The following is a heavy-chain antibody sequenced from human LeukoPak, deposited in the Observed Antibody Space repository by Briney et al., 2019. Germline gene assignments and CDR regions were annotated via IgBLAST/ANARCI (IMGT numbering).Heavy chain of an antibody. CDR2: ISSSSSYI. J-gene: IGHJ6*02. Sequence: GGSLRLSCAASGFTFSSYSMNWVRQAPGKGLEWVSSISSSSSYIYYADSVKGRFTISRDNAKNSLYLQMNSLRAEDTAVYYCARVGIVVVPAAPYYYGMDVWGQGTTVTVSS. CDR1: GFTFSSYS. D-gene: IGHD2-2*01. V-gene: IGHV3-21*01. CDR3: ARVGIVVVPAAPYYYGMDV.